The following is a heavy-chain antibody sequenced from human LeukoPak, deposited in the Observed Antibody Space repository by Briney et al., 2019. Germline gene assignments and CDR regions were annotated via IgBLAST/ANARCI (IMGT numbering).Heavy chain of an antibody. V-gene: IGHV4-39*07. CDR2: IYYSGST. J-gene: IGHJ6*03. D-gene: IGHD3-22*01. CDR3: ARVMHYYDSSGYYYQYYYYYMDV. Sequence: PSETLSLTCTVSGGSISSSSYYWGWIRQPPGKGLEWIGSIYYSGSTYYNPSLKSRVTISVDTSKNQFSLKLSSVTAADTAVYYCARVMHYYDSSGYYYQYYYYYMDVWGKGTTVTVSS. CDR1: GGSISSSSYY.